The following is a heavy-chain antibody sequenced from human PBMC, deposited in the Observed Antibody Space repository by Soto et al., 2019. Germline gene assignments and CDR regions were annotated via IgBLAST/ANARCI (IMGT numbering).Heavy chain of an antibody. V-gene: IGHV3-33*01. CDR1: GFTFSSYG. CDR3: ARSIGSSGYYKGPYYYGMDV. Sequence: LRLSCAASGFTFSSYGMHWVRQAPGKGLEWVAVIWYDGSNKYYADSVKGRFTISRDNSKNTLYLQMNSLRAEDTAVYYCARSIGSSGYYKGPYYYGMDVWGQGTTVTVSS. J-gene: IGHJ6*02. CDR2: IWYDGSNK. D-gene: IGHD3-22*01.